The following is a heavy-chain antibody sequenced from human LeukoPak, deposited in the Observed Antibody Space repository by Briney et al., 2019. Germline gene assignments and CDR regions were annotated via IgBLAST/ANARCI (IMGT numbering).Heavy chain of an antibody. V-gene: IGHV3-7*01. CDR1: GFTFNTYW. CDR3: AKDTGWGYFDY. Sequence: GGSLRLSCAASGFTFNTYWMSWVRQAPGKGLEWVANIKQDGGEKYYVDSVRGRFTISRDNSKNTLYLQMNSLRAEDAAVYYCAKDTGWGYFDYWGQGTLVTVCS. J-gene: IGHJ4*02. CDR2: IKQDGGEK. D-gene: IGHD1-26*01.